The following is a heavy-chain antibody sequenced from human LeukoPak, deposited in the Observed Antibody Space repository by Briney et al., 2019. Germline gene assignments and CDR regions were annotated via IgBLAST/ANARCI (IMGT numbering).Heavy chain of an antibody. V-gene: IGHV3-23*01. Sequence: GGSLRLSCAASGFTFSSYAMSWVRQAPGKGLEWVSAISGSGGSTYYADSVKGQFTISRDNSKDTLYLQVNSLRAEDTAVYYCAKAMGGFIAVSGATWGQGTLVTVSS. CDR2: ISGSGGST. J-gene: IGHJ5*02. D-gene: IGHD6-19*01. CDR1: GFTFSSYA. CDR3: AKAMGGFIAVSGAT.